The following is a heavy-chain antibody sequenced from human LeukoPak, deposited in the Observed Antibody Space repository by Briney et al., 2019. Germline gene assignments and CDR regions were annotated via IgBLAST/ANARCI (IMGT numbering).Heavy chain of an antibody. V-gene: IGHV4-4*07. CDR2: VCTSGST. J-gene: IGHJ4*02. CDR1: GGTISSYS. CDR3: VISDGYCSGGSCYFFDY. D-gene: IGHD2-15*01. Sequence: PSETLSLTCTVSGGTISSYSWSWIRQPAGKGLEWIWRVCTSGSTNYNPTVKSRVTMSVDTSKNQFSLKLSCVTAADAAVYCCVISDGYCSGGSCYFFDYWGQGALVTMSS.